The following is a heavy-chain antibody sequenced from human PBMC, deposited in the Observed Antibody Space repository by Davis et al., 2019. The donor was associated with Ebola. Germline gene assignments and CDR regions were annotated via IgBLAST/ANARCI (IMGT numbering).Heavy chain of an antibody. J-gene: IGHJ3*02. CDR2: INPSGGST. Sequence: ASVKVSCKASGYTFTSYYMHWVRQAPGQGLEWMGIINPSGGSTSYAQKFQGRVTMTRDTSTSTVYMELSSLRAEDTAVYYCARVGFGYCSGGSCYTDAFDIWGQGTMVTVSS. CDR1: GYTFTSYY. CDR3: ARVGFGYCSGGSCYTDAFDI. V-gene: IGHV1-46*01. D-gene: IGHD2-15*01.